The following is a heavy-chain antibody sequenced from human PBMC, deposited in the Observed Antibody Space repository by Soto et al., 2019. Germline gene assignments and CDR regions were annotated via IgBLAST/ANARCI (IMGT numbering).Heavy chain of an antibody. Sequence: VTTSETLSLTCTVSGGSISSSSYYWGWIRQPPGKGLEWLGSIYYRGSTSYNPSLKSRVTISVDTSKNQFSLKLSSVTAADTAVYYCARLSVTRFDPWGQGTLVTVSS. D-gene: IGHD4-4*01. J-gene: IGHJ5*02. CDR2: IYYRGST. V-gene: IGHV4-39*01. CDR1: GGSISSSSYY. CDR3: ARLSVTRFDP.